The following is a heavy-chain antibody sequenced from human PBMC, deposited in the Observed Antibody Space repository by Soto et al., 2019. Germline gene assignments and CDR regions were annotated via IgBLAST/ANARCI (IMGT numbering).Heavy chain of an antibody. Sequence: QVQLVQSGAEVKKPGASVKVSCKASGYTFTSYYMHWVRQAPGQGLEWMGIINPSGGSTSYAQKLQGRVTMTRDTSTRTGYRELSSLRSEDTAVYYCAREIAAAGHDYWGQGTLVTVSS. J-gene: IGHJ4*02. CDR2: INPSGGST. D-gene: IGHD6-13*01. V-gene: IGHV1-46*01. CDR1: GYTFTSYY. CDR3: AREIAAAGHDY.